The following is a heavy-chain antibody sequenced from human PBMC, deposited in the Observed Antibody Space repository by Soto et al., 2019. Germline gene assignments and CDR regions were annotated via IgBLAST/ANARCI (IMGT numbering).Heavy chain of an antibody. J-gene: IGHJ4*02. Sequence: QVQLQESGPGLVKPSETLSLTCTVSGGSISSYYWSWIRQPPGKGLEWIGYIYYSGSTNYNPSLKCRVTISVDTSKNQFSLKLSSVTAADTAVYYCARDLGYWGQGTLVTVSS. CDR1: GGSISSYY. V-gene: IGHV4-59*01. CDR3: ARDLGY. CDR2: IYYSGST.